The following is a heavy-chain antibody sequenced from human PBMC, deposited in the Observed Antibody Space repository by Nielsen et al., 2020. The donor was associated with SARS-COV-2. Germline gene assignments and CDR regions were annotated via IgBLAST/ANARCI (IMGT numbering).Heavy chain of an antibody. Sequence: GESLKISCAASGFTFGSYAMNWVRQSPGKGLEWVSCISSSSTYIYYANSVKGRFTISRDNARNSLYLQMNSLRAEDTAIYYCARDRETYYSGSGTSGTGMDVWGKGTTVTVSS. CDR3: ARDRETYYSGSGTSGTGMDV. J-gene: IGHJ6*03. D-gene: IGHD3-10*01. CDR1: GFTFGSYA. CDR2: ISSSSTYI. V-gene: IGHV3-21*01.